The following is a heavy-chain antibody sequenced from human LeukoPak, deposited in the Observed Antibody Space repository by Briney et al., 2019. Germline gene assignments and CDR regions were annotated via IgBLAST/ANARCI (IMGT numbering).Heavy chain of an antibody. Sequence: PGGSQRLSCAASGFTFSSYGMHWVRQAPGKGLEWVAVIWYDGSNKYYADSVKGRFTIPRDNSKNTLYLQMNSLRAEDTAVYYCAREGCSSTSCYIVNWFDPWGQGTLVTVSS. CDR2: IWYDGSNK. CDR3: AREGCSSTSCYIVNWFDP. J-gene: IGHJ5*02. D-gene: IGHD2-2*02. V-gene: IGHV3-33*01. CDR1: GFTFSSYG.